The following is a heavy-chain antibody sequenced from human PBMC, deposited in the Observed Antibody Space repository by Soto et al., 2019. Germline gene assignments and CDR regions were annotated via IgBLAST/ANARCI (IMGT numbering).Heavy chain of an antibody. V-gene: IGHV3-53*01. D-gene: IGHD3-3*01. CDR1: GFTVSSNY. Sequence: EVQLVESGGGLIQPGGSLRLSCAASGFTVSSNYMSWVRQAPGKGLEWVSVIYSGGSTYYADSVKGRFTISRDNSKNTLYLQMKSLRSEDTAVYYCASTPWKYAESGLVEWLDYGMDVWGQRTTVTVSS. J-gene: IGHJ6*02. CDR3: ASTPWKYAESGLVEWLDYGMDV. CDR2: IYSGGST.